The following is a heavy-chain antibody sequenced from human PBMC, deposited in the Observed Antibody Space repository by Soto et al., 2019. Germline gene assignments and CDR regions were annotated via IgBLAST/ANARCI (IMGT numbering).Heavy chain of an antibody. CDR3: ARIRGYWYGLDV. J-gene: IGHJ6*02. CDR2: ITGTGGNT. CDR1: GFPLSTYG. V-gene: IGHV3-23*01. Sequence: GGSLRLSCAASGFPLSTYGMTWVRQAPGKGLEWVSAITGTGGNTYYVDSVKGRFTSSRDNSKNMLYLQVNILRVEVTDVYYFARIRGYWYGLDVWGQGTSVNVSS.